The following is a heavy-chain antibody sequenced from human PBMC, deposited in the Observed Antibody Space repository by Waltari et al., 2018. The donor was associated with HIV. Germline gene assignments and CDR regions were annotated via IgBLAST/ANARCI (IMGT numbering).Heavy chain of an antibody. CDR2: LYYTGNT. V-gene: IGHV4-39*01. CDR1: GGSVFSSVSY. Sequence: QLQLQESGPGLVKPSETLSLTCTVSGGSVFSSVSYWGWIRQPPGRGLEWIGTLYYTGNTYYNPSLQSRVTMSVGVSKNQCSLKLGSVSAPDTAVYYCARLDCSGGTCSPFDPWGQGTLVTVSS. D-gene: IGHD2-15*01. J-gene: IGHJ5*01. CDR3: ARLDCSGGTCSPFDP.